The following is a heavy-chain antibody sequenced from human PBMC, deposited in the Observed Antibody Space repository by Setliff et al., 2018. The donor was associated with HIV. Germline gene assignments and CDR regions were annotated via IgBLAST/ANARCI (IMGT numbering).Heavy chain of an antibody. CDR1: GYPLTSYE. J-gene: IGHJ2*01. V-gene: IGHV1-8*02. CDR3: ARGGGAERWLQLDPRYFDL. Sequence: ASVKVSCKASGYPLTSYEINWVRQATGQGLEWMGWMNPNSGNTGYAQKFQGRVPMTRKTSISTAYMELSSLRSEDTAVYYCARGGGAERWLQLDPRYFDLWGRGTLVTVS. CDR2: MNPNSGNT. D-gene: IGHD5-12*01.